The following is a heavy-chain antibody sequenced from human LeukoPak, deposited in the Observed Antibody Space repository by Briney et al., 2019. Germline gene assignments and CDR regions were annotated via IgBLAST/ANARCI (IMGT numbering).Heavy chain of an antibody. D-gene: IGHD6-19*01. Sequence: SVKVSCKASGGTFSSYAISWVRQAPGQGLEWMGGIIPIFGTANYAQKFQGRVTTTADESTSTAYMELSSLRSEDTAVYYCARPYEQWLSPLSAWGRGTLVTVSS. CDR2: IIPIFGTA. CDR1: GGTFSSYA. V-gene: IGHV1-69*13. CDR3: ARPYEQWLSPLSA. J-gene: IGHJ1*01.